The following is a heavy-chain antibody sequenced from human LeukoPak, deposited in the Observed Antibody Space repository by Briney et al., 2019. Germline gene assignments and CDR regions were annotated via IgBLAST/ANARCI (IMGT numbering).Heavy chain of an antibody. CDR2: IYHSGST. Sequence: SETLSLTCAVSGYSISSGYYWGWIRQPPGKGLEWIGSIYHSGSTYYNPSLKSRVTISVDTSKNQCSLKLSSVTAADTAVYYCARADYGDFFDYWGQGTLVTVSS. J-gene: IGHJ4*02. V-gene: IGHV4-38-2*01. CDR1: GYSISSGYY. CDR3: ARADYGDFFDY. D-gene: IGHD4-17*01.